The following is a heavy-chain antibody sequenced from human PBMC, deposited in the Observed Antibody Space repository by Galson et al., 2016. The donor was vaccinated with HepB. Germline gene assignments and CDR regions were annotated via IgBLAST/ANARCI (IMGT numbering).Heavy chain of an antibody. CDR1: GYTFTSYG. J-gene: IGHJ5*02. CDR3: AGGLSSSWVNWFAP. D-gene: IGHD6-6*01. V-gene: IGHV1-18*01. CDR2: IRAYNGNT. Sequence: SVKVSCKASGYTFTSYGISWVRQAPGQGLEWMGWIRAYNGNTNYARKFQARVTMTTDTSTNTAYMELRSLRSDDTAVYYCAGGLSSSWVNWFAPWGQGTLVTVSS.